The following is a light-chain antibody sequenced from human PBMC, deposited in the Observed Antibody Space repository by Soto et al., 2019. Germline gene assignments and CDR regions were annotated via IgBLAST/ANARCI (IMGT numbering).Light chain of an antibody. V-gene: IGKV3-20*01. J-gene: IGKJ1*01. Sequence: EIVWTQSPGTLSLSPGERATLSCRASQSVSSSYLAWYQQKPGQAPRLRIYGASSRATGIPDRFSGSGSGTDFTVTISRLEREDCAVYYCQQYGSSPMTFGQGTKVEIK. CDR1: QSVSSSY. CDR2: GAS. CDR3: QQYGSSPMT.